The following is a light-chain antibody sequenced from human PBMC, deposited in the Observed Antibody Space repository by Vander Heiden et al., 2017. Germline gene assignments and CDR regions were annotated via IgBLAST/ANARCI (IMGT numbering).Light chain of an antibody. Sequence: DIVMTQSPASLAVSLGERATINCKSSQSVLYSSNNKNYLAWYQQKPGQPPKLLIYWASTRESGVPDRFSGSGSGTDFTLTISSLQAEDVAVYYCQQDYSTPQTFGQGTKVEIK. V-gene: IGKV4-1*01. CDR3: QQDYSTPQT. CDR1: QSVLYSSNNKNY. J-gene: IGKJ1*01. CDR2: WAS.